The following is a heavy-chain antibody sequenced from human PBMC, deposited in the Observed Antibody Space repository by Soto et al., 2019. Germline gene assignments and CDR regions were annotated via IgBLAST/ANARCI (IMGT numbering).Heavy chain of an antibody. Sequence: SETLSLTCTVSGGSISSGGYYWSWIRQHPGKGLEWIGYIHTGGNTYYNPSLKSRVTISRDTSKNQFSLKVTSVTAADTASYSCARGTGYSGTYEDAFAFWGQGTMVTVS. V-gene: IGHV4-31*03. CDR1: GGSISSGGYY. CDR3: ARGTGYSGTYEDAFAF. CDR2: IHTGGNT. D-gene: IGHD1-26*01. J-gene: IGHJ3*01.